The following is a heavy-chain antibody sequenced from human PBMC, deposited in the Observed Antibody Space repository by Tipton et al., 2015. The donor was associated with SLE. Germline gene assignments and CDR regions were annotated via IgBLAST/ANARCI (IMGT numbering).Heavy chain of an antibody. V-gene: IGHV1-8*01. CDR3: ARDYSGVDIVATGFGY. CDR1: GYTFTSYD. J-gene: IGHJ4*02. CDR2: MNPNSGNT. Sequence: QSGAEVKKPGASVKVSCKASGYTFTSYDINWVRQATGQGLEWMGWMNPNSGNTGYAQKFQGRVTMTRNTSISTAYMELSRLRSDDTAVYYCARDYSGVDIVATGFGYWGQGTLVTVSS. D-gene: IGHD5-12*01.